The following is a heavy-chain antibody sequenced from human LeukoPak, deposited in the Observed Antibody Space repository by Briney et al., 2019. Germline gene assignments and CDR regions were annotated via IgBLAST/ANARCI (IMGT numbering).Heavy chain of an antibody. CDR1: GLTFSNYW. CDR3: TRDLRGDGYNWN. CDR2: INGDATST. Sequence: GGSLRLSCAASGLTFSNYWMCWVRQAPGKGLVWLSRINGDATSTNYADSVEGRFTISRDNANNTLYLEMNSLRAEDTAVYYCTRDLRGDGYNWNWGQGTLVTVSS. V-gene: IGHV3-74*01. D-gene: IGHD5-24*01. J-gene: IGHJ4*02.